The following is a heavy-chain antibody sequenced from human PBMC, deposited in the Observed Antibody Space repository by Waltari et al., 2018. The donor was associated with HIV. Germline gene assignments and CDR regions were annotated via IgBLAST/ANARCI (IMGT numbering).Heavy chain of an antibody. CDR2: IYHSGST. Sequence: QVQLQESGPGLVKPSETLSLTCAVSGYSIRSGYYWGWIRQPPGKGLEWIGSIYHSGSTYYNPSLKSRVTISVDTSKNQFSLKLSSVTAADTAVYYCARKQWLVRRNWFDPWGQGTLVTVSS. J-gene: IGHJ5*02. CDR3: ARKQWLVRRNWFDP. CDR1: GYSIRSGYY. D-gene: IGHD6-19*01. V-gene: IGHV4-38-2*01.